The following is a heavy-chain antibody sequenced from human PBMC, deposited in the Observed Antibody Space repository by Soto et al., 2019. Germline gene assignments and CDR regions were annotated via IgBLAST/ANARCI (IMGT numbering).Heavy chain of an antibody. CDR2: ISYDGSNK. Sequence: GGSLRLSCAASGFTFSSYGMHWVRQAPGKGLEWVAVISYDGSNKYYADSVKGRFTISRDNSKNTLYLQMNSLRAEDTAVYYCAKDPHVVVVVAADEPTSDYWGQGTLVTVSS. V-gene: IGHV3-30*18. J-gene: IGHJ4*02. CDR1: GFTFSSYG. CDR3: AKDPHVVVVVAADEPTSDY. D-gene: IGHD2-15*01.